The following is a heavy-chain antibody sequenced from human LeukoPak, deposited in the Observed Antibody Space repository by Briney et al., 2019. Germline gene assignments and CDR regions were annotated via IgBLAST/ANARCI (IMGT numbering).Heavy chain of an antibody. CDR1: GFTFSSYA. D-gene: IGHD3-22*01. Sequence: PGGSLRLSCAASGFTFSSYAMSWVRQAPAKGLEWVSAISGSGGSTYYADSVKGRCTISRDNSMNTLYLQMTSLRAEDTAVYYCAKDVDNSGPKVYFQHWGQGTLATVSS. CDR2: ISGSGGST. V-gene: IGHV3-23*01. CDR3: AKDVDNSGPKVYFQH. J-gene: IGHJ1*01.